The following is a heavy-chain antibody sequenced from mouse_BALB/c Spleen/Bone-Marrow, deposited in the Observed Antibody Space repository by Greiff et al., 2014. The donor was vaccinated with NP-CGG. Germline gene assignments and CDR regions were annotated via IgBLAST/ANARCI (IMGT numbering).Heavy chain of an antibody. CDR1: GFSLTSYG. CDR3: ARYGSILDY. CDR2: IWSGGST. J-gene: IGHJ2*01. V-gene: IGHV2-2*02. D-gene: IGHD1-1*01. Sequence: QVQLQQSGPGLVQPSQSLSITCTVSGFSLTSYGVHWVRQSPGKGLEWLGVIWSGGSTDCNAAFISRLSISKDNSKSQVFFKMNSLQANDTAIYYCARYGSILDYWGQGTTLTVSS.